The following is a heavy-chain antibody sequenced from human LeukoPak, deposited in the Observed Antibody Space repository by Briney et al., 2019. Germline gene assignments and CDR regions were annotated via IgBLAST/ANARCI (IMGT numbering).Heavy chain of an antibody. Sequence: ASVKVSCKASGYIFTSYAMHWVRQAPGQRLEWMGSINAGNGNTKYSQNFQGRVTITRGTSASTAYMELSSLKSEDTAVYYCAREFLWFGELPAFDYWGQGTLVTVSS. D-gene: IGHD3-10*01. CDR3: AREFLWFGELPAFDY. J-gene: IGHJ4*02. CDR1: GYIFTSYA. V-gene: IGHV1-3*01. CDR2: INAGNGNT.